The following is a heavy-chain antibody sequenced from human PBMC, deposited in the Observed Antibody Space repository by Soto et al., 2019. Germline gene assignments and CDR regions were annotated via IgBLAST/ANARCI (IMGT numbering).Heavy chain of an antibody. J-gene: IGHJ6*02. V-gene: IGHV2-70*03. CDR1: GFSLSTSGMR. CDR3: NLRDNLYGMDV. Sequence: SGPTLVNPTQTLTLTCTFSGFSLSTSGMRVSWTRQPPGKALEWLARIDWDDDKFYSTSLKTRLTISKDTSKNQVVLAMTNIDTVHAHKYYYNLRDNLYGMDVWGQGTTVTVSS. D-gene: IGHD5-12*01. CDR2: IDWDDDK.